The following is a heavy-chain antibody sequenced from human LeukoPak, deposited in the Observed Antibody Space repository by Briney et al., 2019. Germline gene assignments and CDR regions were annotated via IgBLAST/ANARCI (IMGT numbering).Heavy chain of an antibody. D-gene: IGHD4-17*01. CDR1: GGSISSGGYY. CDR3: ARAATVTTQNWFDP. Sequence: PSQTLSLTCTVSGGSISSGGYYWSWIRQHPGKGLEWIGYIYYSGSTYYNPSLKSRVTISVDTSKSQFSLKLSSVTAADTAVYYCARAATVTTQNWFDPWGQGTLVTVSS. V-gene: IGHV4-31*03. CDR2: IYYSGST. J-gene: IGHJ5*02.